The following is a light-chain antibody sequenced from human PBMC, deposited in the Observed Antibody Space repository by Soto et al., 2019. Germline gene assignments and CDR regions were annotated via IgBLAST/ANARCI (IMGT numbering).Light chain of an antibody. Sequence: EIVLTQSPATLSVSPGERATLSCRASQSLSSNLAWYQQKPGQAPRLLIYGASTRATGISARFSGSGSGTEFTLTLSSLQSEDFAVYYCQQYDNWPLTFGGGTKVDIK. V-gene: IGKV3-15*01. CDR2: GAS. CDR1: QSLSSN. CDR3: QQYDNWPLT. J-gene: IGKJ4*01.